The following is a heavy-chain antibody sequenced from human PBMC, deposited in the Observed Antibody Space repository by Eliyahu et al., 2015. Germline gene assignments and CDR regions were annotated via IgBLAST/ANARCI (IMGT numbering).Heavy chain of an antibody. J-gene: IGHJ6*02. CDR2: ISGSGGST. Sequence: XVQLLXSGGGLVQPGGSLRLSCAASAFXFSSXAMSWVRQAPGKGLEWVSAISGSGGSTYYADSVKGRLTISRDNSKNTLYLQMNSLRAEDTAVYYCAKDTIFYYYGMDVWGQGTTVTVSS. CDR1: AFXFSSXA. D-gene: IGHD3-3*01. CDR3: AKDTIFYYYGMDV. V-gene: IGHV3-23*01.